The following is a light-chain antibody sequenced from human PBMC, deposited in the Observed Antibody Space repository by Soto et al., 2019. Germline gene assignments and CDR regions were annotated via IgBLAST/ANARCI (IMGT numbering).Light chain of an antibody. CDR1: SSDVGGYNY. J-gene: IGLJ1*01. V-gene: IGLV2-14*01. CDR2: DVS. Sequence: QSALTQPASVSGSPGQSITISCTGTSSDVGGYNYVSWYQQRPGKAPKLMIYDVSNRPSGVSNRFSGSKSGNTASLTISGLQAEDGADYYCSSYTGSSTLYVFGTGTKVTVL. CDR3: SSYTGSSTLYV.